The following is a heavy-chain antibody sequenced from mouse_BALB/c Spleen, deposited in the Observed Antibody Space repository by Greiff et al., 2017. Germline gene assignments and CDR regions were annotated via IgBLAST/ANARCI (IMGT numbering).Heavy chain of an antibody. CDR3: ARGGVFFDY. J-gene: IGHJ3*01. V-gene: IGHV1-54*01. CDR2: INPGSGGT. Sequence: QVQLQQSGAELVRPGTSVKVSCKASGYAFTNYLIEWVKQRPGQGLEWIGVINPGSGGTNYNEKFKGKATLTADKSSSTAYMQLSSLTSDDSAVYFCARGGVFFDYWGQGTLVTVSA. CDR1: GYAFTNYL.